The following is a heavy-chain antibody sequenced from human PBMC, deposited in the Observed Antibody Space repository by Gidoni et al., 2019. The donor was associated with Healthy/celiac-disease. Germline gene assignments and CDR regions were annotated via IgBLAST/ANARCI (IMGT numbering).Heavy chain of an antibody. V-gene: IGHV3-23*01. CDR1: GFTFSSYA. D-gene: IGHD3-10*01. Sequence: EVQLLESGGGLVQPGGSLRLSCAASGFTFSSYARSLVRQAPGKGLEWVSAISGSGVSTYYADSVKGRFTISRDNSKNTLYLQMNSLRAEDTAVYYCAKSMVRGVPDWYFDLWGRGTLVTVSS. CDR3: AKSMVRGVPDWYFDL. CDR2: ISGSGVST. J-gene: IGHJ2*01.